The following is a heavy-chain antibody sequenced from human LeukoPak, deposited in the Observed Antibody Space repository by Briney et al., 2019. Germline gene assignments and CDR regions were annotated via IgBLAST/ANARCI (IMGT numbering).Heavy chain of an antibody. CDR3: ARARTNWNYGYNWFDP. Sequence: PGGSLRLSCAASGFTFSSYWMHWVRQAPGKGLVWVSRINSDGSGTSYADSAKGRFTISRDNAKNTLYLQMNSLRAEDTAVYYCARARTNWNYGYNWFDPWGQGTLVTVSS. CDR2: INSDGSGT. J-gene: IGHJ5*02. CDR1: GFTFSSYW. V-gene: IGHV3-74*01. D-gene: IGHD1-7*01.